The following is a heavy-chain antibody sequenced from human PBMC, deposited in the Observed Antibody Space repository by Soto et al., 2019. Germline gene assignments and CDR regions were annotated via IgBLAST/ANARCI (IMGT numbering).Heavy chain of an antibody. CDR1: GFTFSSYA. CDR2: ISGSGGST. J-gene: IGHJ5*02. CDR3: AKDLTPFIYYNSSGYQDNWFDP. V-gene: IGHV3-23*01. D-gene: IGHD3-22*01. Sequence: GGSLRLSCAASGFTFSSYAMSWVRQAPGKGLEWVSAISGSGGSTYYADSVKGRFTISRDNSKNTLYLQMNNLRAEDTAVYYCAKDLTPFIYYNSSGYQDNWFDPWGQGTPVTVSS.